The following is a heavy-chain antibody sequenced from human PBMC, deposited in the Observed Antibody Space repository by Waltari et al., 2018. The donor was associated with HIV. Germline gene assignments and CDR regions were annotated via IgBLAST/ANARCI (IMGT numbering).Heavy chain of an antibody. J-gene: IGHJ4*02. V-gene: IGHV4-38-2*02. Sequence: QVQLQESGTGLVKPSETLSLTCTVSGYSISSGYYRGRLRQPPGRGRAWVGSIYQSGSTYYNPSLKSRVTISVDTSKNQCSLKLISVTAADTAVYYCARSLQINWNYGTFRDVGRIDYWGQGTLVTVSS. CDR3: ARSLQINWNYGTFRDVGRIDY. D-gene: IGHD1-7*01. CDR2: IYQSGST. CDR1: GYSISSGYY.